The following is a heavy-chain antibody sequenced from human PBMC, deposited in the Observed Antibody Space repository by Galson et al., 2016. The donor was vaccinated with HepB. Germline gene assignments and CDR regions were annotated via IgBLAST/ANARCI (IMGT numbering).Heavy chain of an antibody. J-gene: IGHJ3*02. V-gene: IGHV3-53*01. CDR2: IYSGDSS. D-gene: IGHD1-26*01. Sequence: SLRLSCAASGFSVTGSYMTWVRQAPGKGLDWVSVIYSGDSSYYADSVKGRFTISRDHSKNTLFLEMNSLRAEATAVYYCATMGAALIRSGSVSFDIWGQGTLVSVSA. CDR1: GFSVTGSY. CDR3: ATMGAALIRSGSVSFDI.